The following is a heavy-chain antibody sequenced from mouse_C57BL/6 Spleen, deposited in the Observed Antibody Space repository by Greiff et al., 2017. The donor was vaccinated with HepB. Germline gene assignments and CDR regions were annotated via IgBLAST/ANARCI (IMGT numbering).Heavy chain of an antibody. CDR2: IWSDGST. CDR1: GFSLTRYG. V-gene: IGHV2-6-1*01. CDR3: ARQIYSNYWYFDV. D-gene: IGHD2-5*01. J-gene: IGHJ1*03. Sequence: VHLVESGPGLVAPSQSLSITCTVPGFSLTRYGVHWVRQPPGKGLEWLVVIWSDGSTTYNSALKSRLSISKDNSKSQVFLKMNSLQTDDTAMYYCARQIYSNYWYFDVWGTGTTVTVSS.